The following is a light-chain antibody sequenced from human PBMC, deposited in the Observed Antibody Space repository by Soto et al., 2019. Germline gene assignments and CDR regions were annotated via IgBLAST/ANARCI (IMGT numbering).Light chain of an antibody. CDR3: QQSYSTPRT. CDR2: GAS. Sequence: DIQMTQSPSSLSASVGDRVTITCRASLTIGASLSWFQQKAGKPPTLLIYGASALQSGVPARFSGSGSGTDFTLTVSSLQPEDFATYFCQQSYSTPRTFGQGTKVDIK. J-gene: IGKJ1*01. CDR1: LTIGAS. V-gene: IGKV1-39*01.